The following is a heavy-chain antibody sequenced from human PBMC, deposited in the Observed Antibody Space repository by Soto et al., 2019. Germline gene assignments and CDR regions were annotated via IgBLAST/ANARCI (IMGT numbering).Heavy chain of an antibody. D-gene: IGHD1-26*01. CDR2: MNPNSGNT. CDR3: ARALSGSYFE. V-gene: IGHV1-8*01. Sequence: QVQLVQSGAEVKKPGASVKVSCKASGYTFISYDVNWVRQATGQGLEWMGWMNPNSGNTGYAQKFQXXVXMXXNTSISTDYMELSSLRSEDTAVYYCARALSGSYFEWGQGTMVTVSS. J-gene: IGHJ3*01. CDR1: GYTFISYD.